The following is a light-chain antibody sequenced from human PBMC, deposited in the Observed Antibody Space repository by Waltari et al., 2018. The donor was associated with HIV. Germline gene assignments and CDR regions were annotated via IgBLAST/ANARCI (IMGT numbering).Light chain of an antibody. Sequence: SYELTQPPSVSVSPGQTARITCSGDALPKRFAYWFQQKSGQAPVLVIYEDDKRPSGIPERVSGSISGTMATLTISGAQVEDEGDFYCYSTDISGDHRVFGGPTKLTVL. CDR1: ALPKRF. CDR2: EDD. J-gene: IGLJ2*01. CDR3: YSTDISGDHRV. V-gene: IGLV3-10*01.